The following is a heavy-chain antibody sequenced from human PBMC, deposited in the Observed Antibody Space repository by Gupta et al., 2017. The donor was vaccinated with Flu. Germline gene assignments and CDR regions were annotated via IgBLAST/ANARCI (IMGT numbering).Heavy chain of an antibody. V-gene: IGHV3-74*01. CDR2: INSDETST. Sequence: EEQLVQSGGHLIQPGGSLRLSCAASGFTFSIYWMHWVRQAPGQGPVWVSRINSDETSTSYADSVKGRITISRDNAKNTLYLQMNSLRADDTAVYYCARAANNYFYYMDVWGKGTTVTVSS. J-gene: IGHJ6*03. CDR3: ARAANNYFYYMDV. CDR1: GFTFSIYW.